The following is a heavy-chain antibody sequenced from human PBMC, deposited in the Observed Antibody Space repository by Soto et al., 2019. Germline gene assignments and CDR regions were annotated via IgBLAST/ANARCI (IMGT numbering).Heavy chain of an antibody. CDR1: GFTFSSYW. J-gene: IGHJ6*02. CDR3: ARVPLPASYYYYGMDV. Sequence: EVQLVESGGGLVQPGGSLRLSCAAPGFTFSSYWMHWVRQAPGKGLVWVSRINSDGSSTSYADSVKGRFTISRDNAKNTLYLQMNSLRAEDTAVYYCARVPLPASYYYYGMDVWGQGTTVTVSS. V-gene: IGHV3-74*01. CDR2: INSDGSST.